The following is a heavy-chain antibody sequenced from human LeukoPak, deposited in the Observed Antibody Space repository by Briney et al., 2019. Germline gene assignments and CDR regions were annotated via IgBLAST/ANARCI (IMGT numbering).Heavy chain of an antibody. CDR1: GFTFSSYG. CDR3: AKDEALVGAFDY. J-gene: IGHJ4*02. Sequence: PGGPLRLSCAASGFTFSSYGMHWVRQAPGKGLEWVAFIRYDGSNKYYADSVKGRFTISRDNSKNTLYLQMNSLRAGDTAVYYCAKDEALVGAFDYWGQGTLVTVSS. CDR2: IRYDGSNK. D-gene: IGHD1-26*01. V-gene: IGHV3-30*02.